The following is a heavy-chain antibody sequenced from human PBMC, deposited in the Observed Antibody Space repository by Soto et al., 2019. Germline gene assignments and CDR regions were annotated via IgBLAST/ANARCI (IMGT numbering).Heavy chain of an antibody. CDR1: GGSISSYY. D-gene: IGHD6-6*01. CDR3: ARACIAARGDCDPGMDV. J-gene: IGHJ6*02. V-gene: IGHV4-59*01. Sequence: QLQLQESGPGLVKPSETLSLTCTVSGGSISSYYWSWIRQPPGKGLEWIGYIYYSGSTKYNPSLKSRVTISVDTSTDLFSLKLSSVTAADTAVYYCARACIAARGDCDPGMDVWGRGTTVTVSS. CDR2: IYYSGST.